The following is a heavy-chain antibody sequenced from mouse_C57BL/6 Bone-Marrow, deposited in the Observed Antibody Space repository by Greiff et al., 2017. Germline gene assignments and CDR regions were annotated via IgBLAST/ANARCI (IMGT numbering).Heavy chain of an antibody. Sequence: QVQLQQSGPELVKPGASVKISCKASGYAFSSSWMNWVKQRPGKGLEWIGRIYPGDGDTNYNEKFKGKATLTADKYSSTAYMQLSSLTSKHCAVYFCARSGGPRDDGYWGFAYWGQGTLVTVSA. CDR2: IYPGDGDT. CDR1: GYAFSSSW. V-gene: IGHV1-82*01. J-gene: IGHJ3*01. CDR3: ARSGGPRDDGYWGFAY. D-gene: IGHD2-3*01.